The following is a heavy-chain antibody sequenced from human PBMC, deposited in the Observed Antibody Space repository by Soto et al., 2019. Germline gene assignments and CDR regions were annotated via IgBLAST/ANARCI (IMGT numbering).Heavy chain of an antibody. CDR1: GGSISSSNYY. J-gene: IGHJ6*02. CDR3: ARLGGYCSTSGCYGYYAMDV. D-gene: IGHD2-2*01. V-gene: IGHV4-39*01. Sequence: QLQLQESGPGLMKPSETLSLTCTVSGGSISSSNYYWGWIRQPPGKGLEWIGSIYYSGNTYYNPSLKSRVTMSVDTSKNHFSLKLSSVTAADTAVYYCARLGGYCSTSGCYGYYAMDVWGQGTTVTVSS. CDR2: IYYSGNT.